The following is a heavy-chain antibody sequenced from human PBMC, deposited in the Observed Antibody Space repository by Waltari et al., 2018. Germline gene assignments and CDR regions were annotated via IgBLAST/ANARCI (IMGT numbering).Heavy chain of an antibody. CDR1: GGSIRSYY. Sequence: QVQLQESGPGLVKPSETLSLTCTVSGGSIRSYYWSWIRQPPGKGLEWIGYIYYSGLTNYNPSLKSLGTIAVDTSKNQFSLKLSSVTAADTAVYYCARSDPGVLEWQTPLDYWGQGTLVTVSS. D-gene: IGHD3-3*01. CDR3: ARSDPGVLEWQTPLDY. CDR2: IYYSGLT. V-gene: IGHV4-59*01. J-gene: IGHJ4*02.